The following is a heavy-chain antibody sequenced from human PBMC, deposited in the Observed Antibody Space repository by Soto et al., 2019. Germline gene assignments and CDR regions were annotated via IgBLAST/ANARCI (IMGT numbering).Heavy chain of an antibody. CDR1: GYTFIGYY. CDR2: INPNSGST. D-gene: IGHD2-15*01. J-gene: IGHJ3*02. CDR3: ARYCSSVSCYDEI. V-gene: IGHV1-2*02. Sequence: ASVKVSCKASGYTFIGYYIHWLRQAPGQGLEWMGWINPNSGSTNYAQKFQGRVTMTKDTSISTTYMDLSRLISDDTAVYYCARYCSSVSCYDEIWGQGTMVTVSS.